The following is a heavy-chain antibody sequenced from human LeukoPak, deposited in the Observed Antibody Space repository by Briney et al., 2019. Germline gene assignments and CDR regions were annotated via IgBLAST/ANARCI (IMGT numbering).Heavy chain of an antibody. V-gene: IGHV4-30-2*01. CDR1: GGSISSGSYS. J-gene: IGHJ4*02. CDR2: IYPRGST. CDR3: ARFSPRAMGNYLDF. Sequence: SPSETLSLTCAVSGGSISSGSYSWSWIRQPPGKGLEWIGYIYPRGSTYYNPSLKSRVILSLDKSANQFSLNLSSVTAADTAVYYCARFSPRAMGNYLDFWGQGTLATVSS. D-gene: IGHD7-27*01.